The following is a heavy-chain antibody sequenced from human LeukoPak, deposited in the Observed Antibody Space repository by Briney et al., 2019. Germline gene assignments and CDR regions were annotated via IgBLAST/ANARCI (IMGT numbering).Heavy chain of an antibody. CDR2: ISWNSRST. Sequence: HPGGSLRLSCAASGFTFDDYGMHWVRQAPGKGLEWVSGISWNSRSTGYADSVKGRFTISRDNSKNTLYLQMNSLRAEDTAVYYCAREGPDAFDIWGQGTMVTVSS. V-gene: IGHV3-9*01. CDR3: AREGPDAFDI. CDR1: GFTFDDYG. J-gene: IGHJ3*02.